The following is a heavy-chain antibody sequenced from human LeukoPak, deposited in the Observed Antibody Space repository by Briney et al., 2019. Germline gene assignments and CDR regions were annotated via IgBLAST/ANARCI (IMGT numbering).Heavy chain of an antibody. D-gene: IGHD2-2*01. CDR3: ARDRCSSTSCWFDP. J-gene: IGHJ5*02. CDR2: ISSSSSYI. V-gene: IGHV3-21*01. Sequence: PGGSLRLSCAASGFTFSSYSMNWVGQAPGKGLEWVSSISSSSSYIYYADSVKGRFTVSRDNAKNSLYLQMNSLRAEDTAVYYCARDRCSSTSCWFDPWGQGTLVTVSS. CDR1: GFTFSSYS.